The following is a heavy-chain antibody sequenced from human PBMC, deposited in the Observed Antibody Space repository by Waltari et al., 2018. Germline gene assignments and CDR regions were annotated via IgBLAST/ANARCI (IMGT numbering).Heavy chain of an antibody. CDR2: INAGNGNT. CDR1: GYTFTSYA. CDR3: ARDYYDSSGYYNQVDY. V-gene: IGHV1-3*01. Sequence: QVQLVQSGAEVKKPGASVKVSCKASGYTFTSYAMHWVRQAPGQRLEWMGWINAGNGNTKYSQKFQGRVTITRDTSASTAYMDLSSLRSEDTEVYYCARDYYDSSGYYNQVDYWGQGTLVTVSS. D-gene: IGHD3-22*01. J-gene: IGHJ4*02.